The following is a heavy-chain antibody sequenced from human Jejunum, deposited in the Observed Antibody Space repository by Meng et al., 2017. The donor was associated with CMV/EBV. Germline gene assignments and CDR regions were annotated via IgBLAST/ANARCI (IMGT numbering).Heavy chain of an antibody. Sequence: SGFDLDDFAMHWVRQVPGKGLEWVSSISWNSDRIDYAGPVKGRFTISRDNARNSLYVQMNSLKPEDTALYFCAKDEGAYAGFETWGQGTTVTVSS. CDR3: AKDEGAYAGFET. V-gene: IGHV3-9*01. CDR2: ISWNSDRI. CDR1: GFDLDDFA. J-gene: IGHJ3*02. D-gene: IGHD4-23*01.